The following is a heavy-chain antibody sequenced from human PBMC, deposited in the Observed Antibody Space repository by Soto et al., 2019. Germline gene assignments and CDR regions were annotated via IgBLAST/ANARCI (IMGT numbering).Heavy chain of an antibody. CDR1: GGRLPGCN. D-gene: IGHD3-3*01. CDR3: ARSSGGNFGIIIEGSNWFDP. V-gene: IGHV1-46*01. J-gene: IGHJ5*02. Sequence: VKLSFKAPGGRLPGCNLNWLRQAHGQGLELMGVINPHGGSTKYAQKFQGRITMTRDTSRSTVYMELGSLRSDDTAIYYCARSSGGNFGIIIEGSNWFDPWGQGTLVSVSS. CDR2: INPHGGST.